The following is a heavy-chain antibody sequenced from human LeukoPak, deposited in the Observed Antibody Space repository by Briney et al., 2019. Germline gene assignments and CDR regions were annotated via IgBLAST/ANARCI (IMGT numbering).Heavy chain of an antibody. D-gene: IGHD2-2*01. CDR1: GFSLSTSGVG. Sequence: SGPTLVKPTQALTLTCTFSGFSLSTSGVGVGWIRQPPGKALEWLALIYWNDDKRYSPSLRSRLTITKDTSKNQVVLTMTNMDPVDTATYYCAHCSGTSCLGPADYWGQGTLVTVSS. V-gene: IGHV2-5*01. J-gene: IGHJ4*02. CDR3: AHCSGTSCLGPADY. CDR2: IYWNDDK.